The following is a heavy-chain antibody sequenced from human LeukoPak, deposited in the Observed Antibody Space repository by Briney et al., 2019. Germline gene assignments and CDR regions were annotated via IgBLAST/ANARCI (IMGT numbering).Heavy chain of an antibody. CDR1: GGSISSGSYY. D-gene: IGHD2-2*01. V-gene: IGHV4-61*02. Sequence: SETLSLTCTVSGGSISSGSYYWSWIRQPAGKGLEWIGRIYTSGSTNYNPSLKSRVTISVDTSKNRFSLKLSSVTAADTAVYYCAREDCSSTSCYVNYFDYWGQGTLVTVSS. CDR3: AREDCSSTSCYVNYFDY. CDR2: IYTSGST. J-gene: IGHJ4*02.